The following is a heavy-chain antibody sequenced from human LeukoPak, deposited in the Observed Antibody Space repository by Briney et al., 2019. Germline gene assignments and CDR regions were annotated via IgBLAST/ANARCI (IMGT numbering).Heavy chain of an antibody. J-gene: IGHJ4*02. CDR3: AIREMN. Sequence: GESLKISCKVSGHSLSSYWIGWVRQVPGKGLEWVGVIYPGDSDTRYSPSFQGQVTISADKSINTLYLQRNRQKASDSAIYSFAIREMNWGQRALVTVSS. V-gene: IGHV5-51*03. D-gene: IGHD4-17*01. CDR1: GHSLSSYW. CDR2: IYPGDSDT.